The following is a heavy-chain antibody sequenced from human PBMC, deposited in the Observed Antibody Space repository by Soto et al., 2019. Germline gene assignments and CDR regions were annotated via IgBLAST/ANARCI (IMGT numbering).Heavy chain of an antibody. CDR2: IYYSGST. CDR1: GGSISSYY. D-gene: IGHD4-17*01. CDR3: ARGKYGDYYYYSYVDV. Sequence: QVQLQESGPGLVKPSETLSLTCTVSGGSISSYYWSWIRQPPGKGLEWIGYIYYSGSTNYNPSLRSRVTISVDTSKNQFSLKLSSVTAADTAVYYCARGKYGDYYYYSYVDVWGKGTTVTVSS. V-gene: IGHV4-59*01. J-gene: IGHJ6*03.